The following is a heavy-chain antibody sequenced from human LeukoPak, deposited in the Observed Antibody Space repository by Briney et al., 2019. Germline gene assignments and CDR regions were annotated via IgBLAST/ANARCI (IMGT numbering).Heavy chain of an antibody. J-gene: IGHJ3*02. CDR1: GGSFSGYY. D-gene: IGHD5-24*01. Sequence: PSETLSLTCAVYGGSFSGYYWSWIRQPPGKGLEWIGEINHSGSTNYNPSLKSRVTISVDTSKNQFSLKLSSVTAADTAVYYCARVKAMATRGDAFGIWGQGTMVTVSS. CDR3: ARVKAMATRGDAFGI. V-gene: IGHV4-34*01. CDR2: INHSGST.